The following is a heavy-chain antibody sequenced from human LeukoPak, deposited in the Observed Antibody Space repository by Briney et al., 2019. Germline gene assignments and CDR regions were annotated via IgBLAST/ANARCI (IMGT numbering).Heavy chain of an antibody. CDR2: FDPEHDKT. Sequence: GASVKVSCKVSGYTLTELSIHWVRQAPGKGLEWMGGFDPEHDKTIYAQKLQGRVTMTTDTSTSTAYMELRSLRSDDTAVYYCARDHVTYFDYWGQGTLVTVSS. CDR3: ARDHVTYFDY. D-gene: IGHD4-11*01. J-gene: IGHJ4*02. V-gene: IGHV1-24*01. CDR1: GYTLTELS.